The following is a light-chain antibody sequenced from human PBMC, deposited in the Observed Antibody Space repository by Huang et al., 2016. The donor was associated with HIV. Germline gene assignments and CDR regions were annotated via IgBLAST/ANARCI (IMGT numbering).Light chain of an antibody. CDR1: QGISNS. CDR3: QQFSSYSPLT. Sequence: IQLTQSPSSLSAAVGDRVTITGRASQGISNSLVWYQQKPGRAPKLLIDAASTLQSGVTSRFSGSRSGTDFTLTISSLQPEDSATYYCQQFSSYSPLTFGGGTKVEIK. CDR2: AAS. J-gene: IGKJ4*01. V-gene: IGKV1-9*01.